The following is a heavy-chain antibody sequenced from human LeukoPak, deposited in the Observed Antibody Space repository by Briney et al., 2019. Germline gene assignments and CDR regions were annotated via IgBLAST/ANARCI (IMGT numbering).Heavy chain of an antibody. CDR1: GGSFSGYS. J-gene: IGHJ4*02. Sequence: KPSETLSLTCAVYGGSFSGYSWSWIRQPPGKGLEWIGEINHSGSTNYNPSLKSRVTISVDTSKNQFSLKLSSVTAADTAVYYCARAPYYYDSSGYWDTWGQGTLVTVSS. CDR2: INHSGST. CDR3: ARAPYYYDSSGYWDT. V-gene: IGHV4-34*01. D-gene: IGHD3-22*01.